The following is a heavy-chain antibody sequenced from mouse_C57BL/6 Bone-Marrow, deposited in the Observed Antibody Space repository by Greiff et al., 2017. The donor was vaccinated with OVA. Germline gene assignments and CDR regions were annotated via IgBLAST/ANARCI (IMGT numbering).Heavy chain of an antibody. CDR2: IHPNSGST. J-gene: IGHJ2*01. V-gene: IGHV1-64*01. Sequence: QVQLQQPGAELVKPGASVKLSCKASGYTFTSYWMHWVKQRPGQGLEWIGMIHPNSGSTNYNEKFKSKATLTVDKSSSTAYMKLSSLTSEDSAVYYCARGPLITTVVARDYFDYWGQGTTLTVSS. D-gene: IGHD1-1*01. CDR3: ARGPLITTVVARDYFDY. CDR1: GYTFTSYW.